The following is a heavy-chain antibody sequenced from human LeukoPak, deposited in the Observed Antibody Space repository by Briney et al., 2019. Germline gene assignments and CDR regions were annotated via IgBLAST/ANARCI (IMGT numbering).Heavy chain of an antibody. CDR3: ARHSSSWYYFDY. CDR1: GGTFSSYA. D-gene: IGHD6-13*01. J-gene: IGHJ4*02. CDR2: IIPIFGTA. Sequence: ASVKVSCKASGGTFSSYAISWVRQAPGQGLEWMGRIIPIFGTANYAQKFQGRVTITTDESTSTAYMELSSLRSEDTAVYYCARHSSSWYYFDYWGQGTLVTVSS. V-gene: IGHV1-69*05.